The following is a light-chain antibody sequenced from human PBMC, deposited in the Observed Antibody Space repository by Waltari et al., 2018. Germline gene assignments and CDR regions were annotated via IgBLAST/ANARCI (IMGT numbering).Light chain of an antibody. V-gene: IGLV1-51*02. CDR1: SSNIGNNY. Sequence: QSVLTQPPSVSAAPGQKVTISCSGSSSNIGNNYVSWFQHVPGTAPKLLIYEYNKRPSGLPDRFSGSKSGTSATLGITGLQTGDEAHDYCATWDSSLSAWVFGGGTKLTVL. CDR3: ATWDSSLSAWV. CDR2: EYN. J-gene: IGLJ3*02.